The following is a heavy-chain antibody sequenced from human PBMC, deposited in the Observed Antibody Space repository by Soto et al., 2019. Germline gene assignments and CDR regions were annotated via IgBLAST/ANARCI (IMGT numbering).Heavy chain of an antibody. CDR1: GYSFTSYD. J-gene: IGHJ6*03. Sequence: QVQLVQSGAEAKKPGASVKVSCKASGYSFTSYDINWLRHATGHGLEWMGWTNPNTGATGYAQKFQGRVTQTRNISTSTAYMELSRLKLEDTAVYYCARGQGGSVFYYYYMDVWGKGTTVTVSS. CDR2: TNPNTGAT. D-gene: IGHD1-26*01. V-gene: IGHV1-8*01. CDR3: ARGQGGSVFYYYYMDV.